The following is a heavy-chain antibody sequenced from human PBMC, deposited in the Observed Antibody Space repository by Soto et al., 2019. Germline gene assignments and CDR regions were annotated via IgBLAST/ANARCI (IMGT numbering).Heavy chain of an antibody. V-gene: IGHV4-61*01. Sequence: PSETLSLTCTVSGGSVSSGSYYWSWIRQPPGKGLEWIGYIYYSGSTNYNPSLKSRVTISVDTSKNQFSLKLSSVTAADTAVYYCARHSYYYDSSGYIGYWGQGTLVTVSS. J-gene: IGHJ4*02. CDR3: ARHSYYYDSSGYIGY. D-gene: IGHD3-22*01. CDR2: IYYSGST. CDR1: GGSVSSGSYY.